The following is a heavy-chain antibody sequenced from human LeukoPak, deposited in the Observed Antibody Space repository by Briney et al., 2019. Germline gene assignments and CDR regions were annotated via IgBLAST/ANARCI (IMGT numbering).Heavy chain of an antibody. D-gene: IGHD3-10*01. Sequence: ASVRVSCKTSGYTFSNYGIGWLRQAPGQGLEWMGWISGYNGDTNYAQNVQGRVTMTIDTSTTTAYMELNNLRSDDTAIYYCARDRHPTVRGWFDPWGQGTLVTVSS. CDR2: ISGYNGDT. V-gene: IGHV1-18*01. CDR3: ARDRHPTVRGWFDP. CDR1: GYTFSNYG. J-gene: IGHJ5*02.